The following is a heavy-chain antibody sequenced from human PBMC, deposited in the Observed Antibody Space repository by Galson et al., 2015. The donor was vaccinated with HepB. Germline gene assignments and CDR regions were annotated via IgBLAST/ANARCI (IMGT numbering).Heavy chain of an antibody. D-gene: IGHD3-9*01. CDR3: AKDPRYSDILTSSYYFDY. V-gene: IGHV3-23*01. CDR1: GFTFETYA. Sequence: SLRLSCAASGFTFETYAMHWVRQAQGKGLEWLSGISGSGGDTYYSDSVKGRFTISRDNSKSTLYLHMNILRADDTAVYYCAKDPRYSDILTSSYYFDYWGQGYLVTVSS. CDR2: ISGSGGDT. J-gene: IGHJ4*02.